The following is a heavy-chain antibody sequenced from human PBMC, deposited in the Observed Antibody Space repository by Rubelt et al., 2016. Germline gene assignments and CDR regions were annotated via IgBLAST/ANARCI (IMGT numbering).Heavy chain of an antibody. D-gene: IGHD3-22*01. Sequence: QVQLVQSGAEVKKPGASVKVSCKASGYTFTSYGISWVRQAPGQGLEWMGRIIPILGIANYAQKCQGRVTITADKSTSTAYMELSSLRSEDTAVYYCARDPYDSSGYWGQGTLVTVSS. CDR3: ARDPYDSSGY. V-gene: IGHV1-69*04. CDR2: IIPILGIA. CDR1: GYTFTSYG. J-gene: IGHJ4*02.